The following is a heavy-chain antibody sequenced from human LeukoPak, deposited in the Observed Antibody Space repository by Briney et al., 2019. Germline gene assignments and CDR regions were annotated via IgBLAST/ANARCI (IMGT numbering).Heavy chain of an antibody. J-gene: IGHJ3*02. D-gene: IGHD3-16*02. Sequence: GASVKVSCKASGYTFTSYDINWVRQATGQRLEWMGWMNPNSGNTGYAQKFQGRVTMTRNTSISTAYMELSSLRSEDTAVYYCASAHVWGSYRANDAFDIWGQGTMVTVSS. CDR1: GYTFTSYD. V-gene: IGHV1-8*01. CDR2: MNPNSGNT. CDR3: ASAHVWGSYRANDAFDI.